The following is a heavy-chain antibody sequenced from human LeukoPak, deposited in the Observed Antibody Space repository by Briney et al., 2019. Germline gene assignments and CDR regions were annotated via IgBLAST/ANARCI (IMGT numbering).Heavy chain of an antibody. CDR1: GGSISSYY. J-gene: IGHJ5*02. CDR2: IYSSGIT. D-gene: IGHD6-13*01. V-gene: IGHV4-4*07. CDR3: ARFEAATGFDP. Sequence: SETLSLTCTVSGGSISSYYWSWIRQPAGKGLEWIGHIYSSGITNYNPSLKSRVTMSVDTSKNQFSLKLNSVTAADTAVYYCARFEAATGFDPWGQGTLVTVSP.